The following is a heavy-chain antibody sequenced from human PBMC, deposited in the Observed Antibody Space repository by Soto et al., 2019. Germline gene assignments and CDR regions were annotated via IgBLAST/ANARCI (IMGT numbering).Heavy chain of an antibody. V-gene: IGHV3-74*01. Sequence: EVQLVESGGGLVQPGGSLTLSCAASGFSVSYHWMHWVRLGPGRGLESISRIKTDGTYTDYADSVKGRVTISRDNAKNMWYLQMDSLRPEDTAVYYCARPKVAAYSAVDVWGQGTVVTVSS. CDR3: ARPKVAAYSAVDV. D-gene: IGHD2-21*01. CDR2: IKTDGTYT. CDR1: GFSVSYHW. J-gene: IGHJ3*01.